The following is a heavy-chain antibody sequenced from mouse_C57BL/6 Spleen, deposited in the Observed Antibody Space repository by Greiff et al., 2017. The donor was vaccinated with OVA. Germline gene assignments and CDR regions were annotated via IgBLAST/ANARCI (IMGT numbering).Heavy chain of an antibody. CDR2: INPYNGGT. J-gene: IGHJ2*01. V-gene: IGHV1-19*01. CDR3: ARGFTTVVRIDY. Sequence: VQLQQSGPVLVKPGASVKMSCKASGYTFTDYYMNWVKQSHGKSLEWIGVINPYNGGTSYNQKFKGKATLTVDKSSSTAYMELNSLTSEDSAVYYCARGFTTVVRIDYWGQGTTLTVSS. CDR1: GYTFTDYY. D-gene: IGHD1-1*01.